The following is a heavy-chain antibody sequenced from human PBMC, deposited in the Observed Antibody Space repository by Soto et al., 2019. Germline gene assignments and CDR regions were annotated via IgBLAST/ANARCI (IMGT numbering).Heavy chain of an antibody. CDR3: ARSRYNWNEPTHSNWFDP. J-gene: IGHJ5*02. D-gene: IGHD1-1*01. Sequence: QVQLVQSGAEVKKPGSSVKVSCKASGGTFSSYAISWVRQAPGQGLEWMGGIIPIFGTANYAQKFQGRVTISAEESTSTAYMELSSLRSEDTAVYYCARSRYNWNEPTHSNWFDPWGQGTLVTVSS. V-gene: IGHV1-69*01. CDR1: GGTFSSYA. CDR2: IIPIFGTA.